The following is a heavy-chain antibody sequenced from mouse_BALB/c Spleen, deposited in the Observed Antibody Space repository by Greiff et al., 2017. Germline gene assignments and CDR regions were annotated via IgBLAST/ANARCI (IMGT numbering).Heavy chain of an antibody. V-gene: IGHV1-39*01. D-gene: IGHD4-1*01. Sequence: VQLKESGPELEKPGASVKISCKASGYSFTGYNMNWVKQSNGKSLEWIGNIDPYYGGTSYNQKFKGKATLTVDKSSSTAYMQLKSLTSEDSAVYYCARRVKLGWYFDVWGAGTTVTVAS. CDR3: ARRVKLGWYFDV. CDR1: GYSFTGYN. CDR2: IDPYYGGT. J-gene: IGHJ1*01.